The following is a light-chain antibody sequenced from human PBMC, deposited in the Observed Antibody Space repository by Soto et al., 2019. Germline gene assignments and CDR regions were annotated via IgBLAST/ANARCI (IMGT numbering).Light chain of an antibody. CDR2: DVS. Sequence: QSVLTQPASVSGSPGQSITISCTGTSSDVGGYNYVSWYQQHPGKAPKLMIYDVSNRPSGVSNRFSGSKSGNTASLTISGLQDEDEADYYRSSYTSSSTWVFGGGTKLTVL. J-gene: IGLJ3*02. CDR1: SSDVGGYNY. V-gene: IGLV2-14*01. CDR3: SSYTSSSTWV.